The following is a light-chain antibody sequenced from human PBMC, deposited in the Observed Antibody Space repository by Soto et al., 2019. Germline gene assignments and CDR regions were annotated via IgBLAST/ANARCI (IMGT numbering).Light chain of an antibody. J-gene: IGLJ1*01. CDR3: ASYAGSDKYA. Sequence: QSALAQPPSASGSPGQSVTISCTGTSGDIGGYNYVSWFQQYPGKAPKLMIFEVDKRPSGVPDRFSGSKSGNTASLTVSGLRADDEADYYCASYAGSDKYAFGTGTKVTVL. CDR1: SGDIGGYNY. CDR2: EVD. V-gene: IGLV2-8*01.